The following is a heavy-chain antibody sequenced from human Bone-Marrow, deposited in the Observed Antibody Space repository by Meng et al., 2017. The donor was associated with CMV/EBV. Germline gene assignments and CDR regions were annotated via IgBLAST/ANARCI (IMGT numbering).Heavy chain of an antibody. CDR3: ARDTVVFGDPRGGFDP. D-gene: IGHD2-21*02. J-gene: IGHJ5*02. V-gene: IGHV1-69*05. Sequence: SVKVSCKASGYTFTSYGISWVRQAPGQGLEWMGGIIPIFGTANYAQKFQGRVTITTDESTSTAYMELSSLRSEDTAVYYCARDTVVFGDPRGGFDPWGQGTLVTVSS. CDR2: IIPIFGTA. CDR1: GYTFTSYG.